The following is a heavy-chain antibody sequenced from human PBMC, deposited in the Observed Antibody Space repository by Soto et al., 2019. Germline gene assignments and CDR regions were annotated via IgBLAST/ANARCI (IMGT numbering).Heavy chain of an antibody. J-gene: IGHJ4*02. CDR2: IRPSSTYI. Sequence: QVQLVGSGGGLVKPGGSLRLSCAASGFTFSNFYMTWIRQAPGKGLECISYIRPSSTYINYADSVKGRFTISRDDAKNSLYLQMNSLRAEDTAVYYCTRDPRSADYWGQGTLVTVSS. V-gene: IGHV3-11*05. CDR3: TRDPRSADY. CDR1: GFTFSNFY.